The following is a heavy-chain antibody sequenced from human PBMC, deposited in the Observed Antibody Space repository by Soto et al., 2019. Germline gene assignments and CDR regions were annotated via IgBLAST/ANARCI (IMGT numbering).Heavy chain of an antibody. CDR1: GGSISSGGYY. Sequence: QVQLQESGPGLVKPSQTLSLTCTVSGGSISSGGYYWSWIRQHPGKGLEWIGYIYYSGSTYYNPSLKSRVTISVDTSKNQFSLKLSSVTAADTAVYYCARGAVVVPAAPQPRPGAFDIWGQGTMVTVSS. CDR2: IYYSGST. V-gene: IGHV4-31*03. D-gene: IGHD2-2*01. J-gene: IGHJ3*02. CDR3: ARGAVVVPAAPQPRPGAFDI.